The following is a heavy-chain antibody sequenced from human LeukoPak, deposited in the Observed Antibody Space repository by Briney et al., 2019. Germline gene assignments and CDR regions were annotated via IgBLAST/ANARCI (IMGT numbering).Heavy chain of an antibody. CDR3: ATLNGYDSSGYAY. V-gene: IGHV1-24*01. CDR2: FDPEDGET. Sequence: ASVKVSCKVSGYTLTELSMHWVRQAPGKGLEWMGGFDPEDGETIYAQKFQGRVTITEDTSTDTAYMELSSLRSEDTAVYYCATLNGYDSSGYAYWGQGTLVTVSS. J-gene: IGHJ4*02. D-gene: IGHD3-22*01. CDR1: GYTLTELS.